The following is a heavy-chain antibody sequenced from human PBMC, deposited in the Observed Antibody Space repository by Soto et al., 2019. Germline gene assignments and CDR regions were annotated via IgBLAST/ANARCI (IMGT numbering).Heavy chain of an antibody. CDR2: INAGNGNT. J-gene: IGHJ6*02. CDR1: GYIFTSYA. D-gene: IGHD2-15*01. CDR3: ARYTPEYCSGGSCYHYYGVDV. V-gene: IGHV1-3*01. Sequence: GASVKVSCKASGYIFTSYALHWVRQAPGQRLEWMGWINAGNGNTKYSQKFQGRVTITRDTSASTAYMELSSLRSEDTAVYYCARYTPEYCSGGSCYHYYGVDVWG.